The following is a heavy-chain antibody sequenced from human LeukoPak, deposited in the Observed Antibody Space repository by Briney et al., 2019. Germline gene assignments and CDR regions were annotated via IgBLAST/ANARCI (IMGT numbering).Heavy chain of an antibody. D-gene: IGHD3-10*01. CDR2: ISSSGSTI. V-gene: IGHV3-48*03. J-gene: IGHJ6*01. CDR1: GFTFSSYE. Sequence: GGSLRLSCAASGFTFSSYEMNWVRQAPGKGLEWVSYISSSGSTIYYADSVKGRFTISRDNAKNSLYLQMNSLRAEDTAVYYCAHYGSGSPPQEYYYYYYGMDVWGKGPRSPSPQ. CDR3: AHYGSGSPPQEYYYYYYGMDV.